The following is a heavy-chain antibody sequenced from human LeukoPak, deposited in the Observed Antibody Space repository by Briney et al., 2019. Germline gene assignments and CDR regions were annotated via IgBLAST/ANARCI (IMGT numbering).Heavy chain of an antibody. CDR2: ISYDGSKK. D-gene: IGHD1-26*01. CDR1: GFTFNSYA. CDR3: ARDSPYSGNYSPIDY. Sequence: GRSLRLSCAASGFTFNSYAIHWVRQAPGKGLEWVAVISYDGSKKFYAHSVKGRFTISRDNSKNTLYLHMNSLRAEDTAVYYCARDSPYSGNYSPIDYWGQGTLVTVSS. J-gene: IGHJ4*02. V-gene: IGHV3-30*04.